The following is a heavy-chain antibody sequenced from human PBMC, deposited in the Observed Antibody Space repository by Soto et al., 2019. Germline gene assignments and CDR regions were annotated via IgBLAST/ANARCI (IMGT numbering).Heavy chain of an antibody. D-gene: IGHD6-19*01. Sequence: QVQLVQSGPEVKNPGASVKVSCKASGYTFKNYGTKWVRQAPGQGLEWVGWITTYNGNRYSAEKFQGRVTMTTDTSTSTTYMELKSLTSDDTGVYYCARDAQPKGVAADGASDYWGQGTLVTVSS. CDR1: GYTFKNYG. J-gene: IGHJ4*02. CDR3: ARDAQPKGVAADGASDY. V-gene: IGHV1-18*01. CDR2: ITTYNGNR.